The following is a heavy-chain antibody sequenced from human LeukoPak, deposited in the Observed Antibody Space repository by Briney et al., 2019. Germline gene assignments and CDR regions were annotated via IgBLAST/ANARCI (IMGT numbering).Heavy chain of an antibody. J-gene: IGHJ4*02. Sequence: ASVKVSCKASGYTFTGYYMHWVRQAPGQGLEWMGWINPNSGGTNYAQKFQGRVTMTRDTSISTAYMELSRLRSDDTAVYYCARDIGRYSGSYSDYWGQGTLVTVSS. V-gene: IGHV1-2*02. D-gene: IGHD1-26*01. CDR2: INPNSGGT. CDR3: ARDIGRYSGSYSDY. CDR1: GYTFTGYY.